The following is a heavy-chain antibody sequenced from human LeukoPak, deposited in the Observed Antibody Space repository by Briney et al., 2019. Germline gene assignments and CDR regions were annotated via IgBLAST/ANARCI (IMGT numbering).Heavy chain of an antibody. CDR3: ARETPVGYGVY. CDR2: ISYRGST. J-gene: IGHJ4*02. V-gene: IGHV4-4*02. Sequence: GSLRLSCTASGFTFSDYWMSWVRQPPGKGLEWIAAISYRGSTYYNPSLGSQVTISVDTSKNQFSLELTSVTAADTAVYYCARETPVGYGVYWGQGTLVTVSS. CDR1: GFTFSDYW. D-gene: IGHD5-12*01.